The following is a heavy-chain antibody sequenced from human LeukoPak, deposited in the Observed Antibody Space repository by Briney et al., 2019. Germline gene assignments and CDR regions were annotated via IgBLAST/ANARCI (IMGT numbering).Heavy chain of an antibody. J-gene: IGHJ4*02. CDR1: GFTFSSYW. D-gene: IGHD6-6*01. CDR3: AKQLLPPDYFDY. CDR2: IKQDGSEK. V-gene: IGHV3-7*01. Sequence: PGGSLRLSCAASGFTFSSYWMSWVRQAPGKGLEWVANIKQDGSEKYYVDSVKGRFTISRDNAKNSLYLQMNSLGAEDTAVYYCAKQLLPPDYFDYWGQGTLVTVSS.